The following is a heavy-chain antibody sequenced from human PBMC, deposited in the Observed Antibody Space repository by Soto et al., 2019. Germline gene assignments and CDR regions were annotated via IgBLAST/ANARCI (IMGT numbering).Heavy chain of an antibody. Sequence: QVQLVESGGGVVQPGRSQRLSCAASGFTFSSYGMHWVRQAPGKGLEWVAVIWYDGSNKYYADSVKGRFTISRDNSKNTLYLQMNSLRAEDTAVYYCAREQVVAATPDAFDIWGQGTMVTVSS. V-gene: IGHV3-33*01. J-gene: IGHJ3*02. CDR3: AREQVVAATPDAFDI. CDR2: IWYDGSNK. CDR1: GFTFSSYG. D-gene: IGHD2-15*01.